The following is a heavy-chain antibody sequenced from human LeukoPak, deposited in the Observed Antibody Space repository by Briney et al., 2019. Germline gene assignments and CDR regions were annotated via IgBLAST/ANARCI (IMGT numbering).Heavy chain of an antibody. V-gene: IGHV4-4*02. CDR1: GGSISSSNW. Sequence: SETLSLTCAVSGGSISSSNWWSWVRQPPGKGLEWIGEIYHSGSTNYNPSLKSRVTISVDRSKNQFSLKLSSVTAADTAVYYCARFKGYCSGGSCHHRAFDIWGQGTMVTVSS. D-gene: IGHD2-15*01. J-gene: IGHJ3*02. CDR2: IYHSGST. CDR3: ARFKGYCSGGSCHHRAFDI.